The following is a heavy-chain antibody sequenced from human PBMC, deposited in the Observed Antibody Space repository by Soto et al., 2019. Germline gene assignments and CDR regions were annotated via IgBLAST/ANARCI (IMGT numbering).Heavy chain of an antibody. CDR1: GGSISSYY. D-gene: IGHD5-12*01. CDR3: ARGQRRDGYNGAFDI. CDR2: IYYSGST. V-gene: IGHV4-59*01. Sequence: QVQLQESGPGLVKPSETLSLTCTVSGGSISSYYWSWIRQPPGKGLEWIGYIYYSGSTNYNPSLKSRVTISVDTSKNQFSLKLSSVTAADTAVYYCARGQRRDGYNGAFDIWGQGTMVTVSS. J-gene: IGHJ3*02.